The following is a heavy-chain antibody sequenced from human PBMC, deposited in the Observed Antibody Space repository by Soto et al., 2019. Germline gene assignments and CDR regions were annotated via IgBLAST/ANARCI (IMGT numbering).Heavy chain of an antibody. V-gene: IGHV1-69*02. CDR3: ARAGINYGDYGGSWFDP. D-gene: IGHD4-17*01. CDR1: GGTFSSYT. Sequence: QVQLVQSGAEVKKPGSSVKVSCKASGGTFSSYTISWVRQAPGQGREWMGRIIPILGIANYAQKFQGRVTITADKSTSTAYMELSSLRSEDTAVYYCARAGINYGDYGGSWFDPWGQGTLVTVSS. CDR2: IIPILGIA. J-gene: IGHJ5*02.